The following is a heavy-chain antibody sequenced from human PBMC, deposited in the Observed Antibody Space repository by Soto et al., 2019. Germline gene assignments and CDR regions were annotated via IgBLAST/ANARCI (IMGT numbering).Heavy chain of an antibody. D-gene: IGHD2-2*01. CDR2: IYLNDVK. V-gene: IGHV2-5*01. J-gene: IGHJ4*02. Sequence: QITLKESGPTLVKPTQTLTLTCTFSGFSLTTSGVGVGWIRQPPGKALEWLALIYLNDVKRYSPSLKSSLTITKDTSKNQGVLTMTNMNPVDTATYYYAHSAIYISTWFYFDQWGQGTLVTVTS. CDR3: AHSAIYISTWFYFDQ. CDR1: GFSLTTSGVG.